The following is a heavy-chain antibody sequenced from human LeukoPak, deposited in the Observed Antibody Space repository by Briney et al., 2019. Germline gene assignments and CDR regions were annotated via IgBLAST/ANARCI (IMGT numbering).Heavy chain of an antibody. Sequence: KPSETLSLTCAVYGGSFSGYYWSWIRQPPGEGLEWIGEINHSGSTNYSPSLKSRVTISVDTSKNQFSLKLSSVTAADTAVYYCARGHAGSVVPAAVNWFDPWGQGTLVTVSS. CDR2: INHSGST. V-gene: IGHV4-34*01. CDR3: ARGHAGSVVPAAVNWFDP. J-gene: IGHJ5*02. CDR1: GGSFSGYY. D-gene: IGHD2-2*01.